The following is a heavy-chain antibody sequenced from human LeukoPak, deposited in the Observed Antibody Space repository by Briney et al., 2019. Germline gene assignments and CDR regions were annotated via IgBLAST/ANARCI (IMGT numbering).Heavy chain of an antibody. CDR1: GDSISSSSYY. Sequence: PSETLSLTCTVSGDSISSSSYYWGWIRQPPGKGLEWIGCIYYSGSTYYDPSLKSRVTISVDSSKNHFSPRLSSVTAADTAVYYCARGFRNCSSTTCYGGYYFDYWGQGTLVTVSS. CDR2: IYYSGST. D-gene: IGHD2-2*01. CDR3: ARGFRNCSSTTCYGGYYFDY. J-gene: IGHJ4*02. V-gene: IGHV4-39*02.